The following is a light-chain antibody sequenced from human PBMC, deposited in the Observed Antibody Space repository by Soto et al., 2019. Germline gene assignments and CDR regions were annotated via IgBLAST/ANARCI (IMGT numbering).Light chain of an antibody. CDR1: QTVRNNY. V-gene: IGKV3-20*01. CDR3: QQYDNRPLT. Sequence: EFVLTQSPGTLSLSPGERATLSCRASQTVRNNYLAWYQQKPGQAPRLLIYDASSRATGIPDRFSGGGSGTDFTLTISRLEPEDIATYYCQQYDNRPLTFGGGTKVDIK. CDR2: DAS. J-gene: IGKJ4*01.